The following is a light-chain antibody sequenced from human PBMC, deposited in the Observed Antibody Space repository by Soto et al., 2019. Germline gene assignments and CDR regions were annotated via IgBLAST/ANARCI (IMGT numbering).Light chain of an antibody. CDR2: YDT. V-gene: IGLV3-21*04. J-gene: IGLJ2*01. CDR3: QVWDLSSGHREV. CDR1: NIGSKS. Sequence: SHELTQPPSVAVAPGETARISCGGNNIGSKSLFWYQQKAGQAPLLVIYYDTNRPSGIPERFSGSNSGNTATLTISGVEVGDEADYYCQVWDLSSGHREVFGGGTKLTVL.